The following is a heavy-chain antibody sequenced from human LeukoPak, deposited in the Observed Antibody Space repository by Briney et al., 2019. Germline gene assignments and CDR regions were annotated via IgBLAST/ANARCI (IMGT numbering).Heavy chain of an antibody. V-gene: IGHV3-23*01. D-gene: IGHD6-19*01. Sequence: GGSLRLSCAASGFTFSSYAMSWVRQAPGKGLEWVLSISGSGGSTYYADSVKGRFTISRDNSKNTLSLHMSSLRAEDTAVYYCAKASHSSGWHYFDYWGQGTLVTVSS. J-gene: IGHJ4*02. CDR1: GFTFSSYA. CDR3: AKASHSSGWHYFDY. CDR2: ISGSGGST.